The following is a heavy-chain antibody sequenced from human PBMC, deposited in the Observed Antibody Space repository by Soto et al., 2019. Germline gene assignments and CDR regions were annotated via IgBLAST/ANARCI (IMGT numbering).Heavy chain of an antibody. D-gene: IGHD4-4*01. CDR3: AGDPDSHYNDSHASSYP. V-gene: IGHV1-69*08. CDR1: GGTFSSYT. Sequence: QVQLVKSGAEVKKPGSSVKVSCKASGGTFSSYTITWVLQAPGQGIEWMGRIIPIIGIINYAQKFQGRVTISADKFTGTAYMERTGLRSDDTAVYYCAGDPDSHYNDSHASSYPWGQGTLVTVSS. CDR2: IIPIIGII. J-gene: IGHJ5*02.